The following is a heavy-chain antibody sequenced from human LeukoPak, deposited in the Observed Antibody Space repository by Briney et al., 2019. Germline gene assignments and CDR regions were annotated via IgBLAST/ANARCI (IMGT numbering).Heavy chain of an antibody. J-gene: IGHJ4*02. CDR3: ASTPGYSSGWFDY. Sequence: SSETLSLTCTVSGGSISSYYWSWIRQPPGKGLEWIGYIYYSGSTNYNPSLKSRVTISVDTSKNQFSLKLSSVTAADTAVYYCASTPGYSSGWFDYWGQGTLVTVSS. V-gene: IGHV4-59*01. CDR2: IYYSGST. CDR1: GGSISSYY. D-gene: IGHD6-19*01.